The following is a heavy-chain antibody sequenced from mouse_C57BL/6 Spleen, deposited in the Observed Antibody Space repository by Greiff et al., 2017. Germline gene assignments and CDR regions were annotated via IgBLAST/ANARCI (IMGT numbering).Heavy chain of an antibody. Sequence: EVKLQESGPELVKPGASVKMSCKASGYTFTDYNMHWVKQSHGKSLEWIGYINPNNGGTSYNQKFKGQATLTVNKSSSTAYMELRSLTSEDSAVYYCARLTTVVARGFDYWGQGTTLTVSS. J-gene: IGHJ2*01. CDR3: ARLTTVVARGFDY. V-gene: IGHV1-22*01. CDR1: GYTFTDYN. D-gene: IGHD1-1*01. CDR2: INPNNGGT.